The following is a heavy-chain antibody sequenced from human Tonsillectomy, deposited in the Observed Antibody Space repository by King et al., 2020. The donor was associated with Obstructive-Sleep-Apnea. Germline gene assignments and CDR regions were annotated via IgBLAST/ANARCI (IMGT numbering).Heavy chain of an antibody. D-gene: IGHD3-10*01. V-gene: IGHV1-8*01. CDR3: ARGLRGGWFDP. J-gene: IGHJ5*02. CDR1: GYTFTSYD. Sequence: QLVQSGAEVKKPGASVKVSCKASGYTFTSYDINWVRQATGQGPEWVGWLNPNSGNTGYAQKFQGRVTLTRNTPITTAYMELTSLTFEVTAVYYCARGLRGGWFDPWGLGTLVTISS. CDR2: LNPNSGNT.